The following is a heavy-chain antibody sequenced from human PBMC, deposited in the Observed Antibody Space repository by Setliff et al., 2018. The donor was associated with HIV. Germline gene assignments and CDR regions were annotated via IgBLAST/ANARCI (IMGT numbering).Heavy chain of an antibody. V-gene: IGHV1-8*02. Sequence: ASVKVSCKASGYTFSSYDINWVRQATGQGLEWMGWMNPNSGNTGYAQKFQGRVTMTRDTSISTAYMELSSLRSEDTAVYYCARVGYTFWSGYYSNWFDPWGQGTMVTVSS. D-gene: IGHD3-3*01. CDR1: GYTFSSYD. CDR3: ARVGYTFWSGYYSNWFDP. CDR2: MNPNSGNT. J-gene: IGHJ5*01.